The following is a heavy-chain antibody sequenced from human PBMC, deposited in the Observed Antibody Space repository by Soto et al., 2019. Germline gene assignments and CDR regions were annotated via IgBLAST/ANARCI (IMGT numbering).Heavy chain of an antibody. D-gene: IGHD3-22*01. V-gene: IGHV4-59*01. CDR3: ARGGITMIAFDY. CDR1: GGSISSYY. J-gene: IGHJ4*02. Sequence: PSETLSLTCTVSGGSISSYYWSWIRQPPGKGLEWIGYIYYSGSTNYNPSLKSRVTISVDTSKNQFSLKLSSVTDADTAVYYCARGGITMIAFDYWGQGTLVTVSS. CDR2: IYYSGST.